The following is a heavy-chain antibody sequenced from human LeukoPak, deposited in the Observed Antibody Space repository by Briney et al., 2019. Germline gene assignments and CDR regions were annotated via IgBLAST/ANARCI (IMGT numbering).Heavy chain of an antibody. Sequence: GGSLRLSCAASGFTFDDYAMHWVRQAPGKGLEWVSPISGDGGSTYYADSVKGRFTISRDNSKNSLYLQMNSLRTEDTALYYCAKDGYSYGPNWFDPWGQGTLVTVSS. D-gene: IGHD5-18*01. J-gene: IGHJ5*02. CDR3: AKDGYSYGPNWFDP. V-gene: IGHV3-43*02. CDR2: ISGDGGST. CDR1: GFTFDDYA.